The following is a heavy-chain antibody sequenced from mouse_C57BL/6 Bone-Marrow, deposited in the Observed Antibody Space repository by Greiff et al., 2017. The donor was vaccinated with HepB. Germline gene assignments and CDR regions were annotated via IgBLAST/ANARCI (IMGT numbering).Heavy chain of an antibody. V-gene: IGHV14-4*01. CDR3: TTGLITTVVGG. D-gene: IGHD1-1*01. Sequence: EVQLQVSGAELVRPGASVKLSCTASGFNIKDDYMHWVKQRPEQGLEWIGWIDPENGDTEYASKFQGKATITADTSSNTAYLQLSSLTSEDTAVYYCTTGLITTVVGGWGQGTTLTVSS. J-gene: IGHJ2*01. CDR1: GFNIKDDY. CDR2: IDPENGDT.